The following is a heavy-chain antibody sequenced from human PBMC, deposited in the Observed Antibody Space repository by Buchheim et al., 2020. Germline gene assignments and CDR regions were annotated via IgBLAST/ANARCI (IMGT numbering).Heavy chain of an antibody. D-gene: IGHD3-22*01. Sequence: QVQLVQSGAEVKKPGASVKVSCKASGYTFTGYYMHWVRQAPGQGLEWMGGIIPIFGTANYAQKFQGRVTITADESTSTAYMELSSLRSEDTAVYYCARADSSGYYDYYGMDVWGQGTT. CDR2: IIPIFGTA. CDR1: GYTFTGYY. J-gene: IGHJ6*02. V-gene: IGHV1-69*01. CDR3: ARADSSGYYDYYGMDV.